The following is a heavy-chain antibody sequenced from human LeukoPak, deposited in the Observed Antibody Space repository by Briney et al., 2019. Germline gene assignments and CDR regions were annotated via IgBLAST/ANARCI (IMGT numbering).Heavy chain of an antibody. CDR2: IYTSGST. CDR3: ARGPGDGDFDY. V-gene: IGHV4-61*02. J-gene: IGHJ4*02. D-gene: IGHD7-27*01. Sequence: SETLSLTCTVSGGSISSGSYYWSWIRQPAGKGLEWIGRIYTSGSTNYNPSLKSRVTISVDTSKNQFSLKLSSVTAADTAVYYCARGPGDGDFDYWGQGTLVTVSS. CDR1: GGSISSGSYY.